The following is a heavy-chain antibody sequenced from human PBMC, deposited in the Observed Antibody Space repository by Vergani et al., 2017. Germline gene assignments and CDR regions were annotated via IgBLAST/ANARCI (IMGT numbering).Heavy chain of an antibody. CDR3: ARGRDVDWLLEFDY. D-gene: IGHD3-9*01. CDR1: GGSISSYY. V-gene: IGHV4-59*01. Sequence: QVQLQESGQGLVKPSETLSLTCTVSGGSISSYYWSWIRQPPGQGLEWIGYIYYSGSTNYNPSLKSRVTISVDTSKTQFSRKLSSVTAADTAVYYCARGRDVDWLLEFDYWGQGTLVTVSS. CDR2: IYYSGST. J-gene: IGHJ4*02.